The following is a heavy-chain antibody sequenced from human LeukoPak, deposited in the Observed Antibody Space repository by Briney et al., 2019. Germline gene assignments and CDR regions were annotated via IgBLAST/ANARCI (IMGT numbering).Heavy chain of an antibody. D-gene: IGHD6-19*01. CDR3: ARDTCGCGSGWHLYWYSDL. V-gene: IGHV3-30*04. CDR2: ISYDGSNK. Sequence: GGSLRLSCAASGFTFSSYAMHWVRQAPGKGLEWVAVISYDGSNKYYADSVKGRFTISRDNSKNTLYLQMNSLRAEDMAVYYCARDTCGCGSGWHLYWYSDLWGRGTLVTVSS. J-gene: IGHJ2*01. CDR1: GFTFSSYA.